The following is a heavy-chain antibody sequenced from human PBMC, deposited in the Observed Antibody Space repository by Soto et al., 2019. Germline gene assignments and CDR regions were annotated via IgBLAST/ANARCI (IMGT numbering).Heavy chain of an antibody. V-gene: IGHV5-51*01. J-gene: IGHJ4*02. Sequence: XESLKISWKGYRYSFASYEVVWVRQMPGKGLDWMGIIYPGDPDTRYSPSFQGQVTISADKSISTAYLQWSRLKASDTAMYHCERQQLVSPTDDWGQGTLVTVSS. CDR1: RYSFASYE. CDR3: ERQQLVSPTDD. CDR2: IYPGDPDT. D-gene: IGHD6-13*01.